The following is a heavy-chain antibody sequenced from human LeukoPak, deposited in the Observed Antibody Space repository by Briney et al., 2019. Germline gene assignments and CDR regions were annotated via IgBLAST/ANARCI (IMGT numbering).Heavy chain of an antibody. CDR1: GFTFSSYN. CDR2: ISSSSDYI. Sequence: GGSLRLSCAASGFTFSSYNMNWVRQAPGKGLEWVSSISSSSDYIYYADSVKGRFTISRDNAKNSLYLQMNSLRAEDTAVYYCARDPGVGMTTIGPNWGQGTLVTVSS. D-gene: IGHD3-22*01. J-gene: IGHJ4*02. V-gene: IGHV3-21*01. CDR3: ARDPGVGMTTIGPN.